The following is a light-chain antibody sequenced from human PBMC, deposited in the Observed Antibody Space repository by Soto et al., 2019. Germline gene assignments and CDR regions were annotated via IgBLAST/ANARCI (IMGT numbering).Light chain of an antibody. CDR3: QSYDRSLSGNVV. CDR1: SSNIGAGYD. CDR2: GNS. Sequence: QSVLTQPPSVSGAPGQRVTISCTGSSSNIGAGYDVHWYQQLPGTAPKLLIYGNSNRPSGVPDRFSGSKSGTSASLAITGLQAEDEADYYCQSYDRSLSGNVVFGGGTKLPVL. V-gene: IGLV1-40*01. J-gene: IGLJ2*01.